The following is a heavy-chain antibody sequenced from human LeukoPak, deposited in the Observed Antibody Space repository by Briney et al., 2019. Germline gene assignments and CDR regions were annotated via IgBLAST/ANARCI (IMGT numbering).Heavy chain of an antibody. CDR3: ARDQPRGIAAAGLIAFDY. Sequence: NPSETLSLTCTVSGGSISSYYWSWIRQPPGKGLEWIGYIYYSGSTNYNPSLKSRVTISVDTSKNQFSLKLSSVTAADTAVYYCARDQPRGIAAAGLIAFDYWGQGTLVTVSS. J-gene: IGHJ4*02. D-gene: IGHD6-13*01. CDR1: GGSISSYY. V-gene: IGHV4-59*12. CDR2: IYYSGST.